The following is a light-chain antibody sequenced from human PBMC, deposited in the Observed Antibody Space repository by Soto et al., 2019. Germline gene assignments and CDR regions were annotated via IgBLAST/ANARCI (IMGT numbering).Light chain of an antibody. CDR3: QQYYSYSYT. CDR1: QSIDSW. V-gene: IGKV1-5*03. CDR2: KAS. J-gene: IGKJ2*01. Sequence: DIPMTQSPSTLSASVGDRVTITCRASQSIDSWLAWYQQKPGKAPKLLIYKASTLESGVPSRFSGSGSGTEFTLTISSLRPDDFATYYCQQYYSYSYTFGQGTKLEIK.